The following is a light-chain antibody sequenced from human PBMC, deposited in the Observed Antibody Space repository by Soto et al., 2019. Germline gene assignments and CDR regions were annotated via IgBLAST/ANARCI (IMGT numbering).Light chain of an antibody. CDR1: SSDVGSYNY. CDR2: DVS. Sequence: QSALTQPASVSGSPGQSITISCSGTSSDVGSYNYVSWYQQHPVKAPKLMIYDVSNRPSGASNRFSGSKSGYTATLTCSGLQAEDEADYCFSSYTSSSYVFGTGTKLTV. J-gene: IGLJ1*01. CDR3: SSYTSSSYV. V-gene: IGLV2-14*01.